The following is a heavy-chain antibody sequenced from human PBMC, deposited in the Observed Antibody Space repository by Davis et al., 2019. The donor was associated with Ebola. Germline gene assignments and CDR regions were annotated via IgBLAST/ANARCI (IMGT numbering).Heavy chain of an antibody. V-gene: IGHV4-34*01. CDR2: INHSGST. Sequence: MPSETLSLTCAVYGGSFSGYYWSWIRQSPGKGLEWIGEINHSGSTKYNPSLKSRVTVLVDTSKNQFSLKLSSVTAADTAVYYCARAGYDILTGYWGYFDYWGQGTLVTVSS. J-gene: IGHJ4*02. CDR1: GGSFSGYY. D-gene: IGHD3-9*01. CDR3: ARAGYDILTGYWGYFDY.